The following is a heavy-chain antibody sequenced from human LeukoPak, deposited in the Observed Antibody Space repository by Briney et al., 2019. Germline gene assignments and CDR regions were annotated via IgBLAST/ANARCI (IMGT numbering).Heavy chain of an antibody. D-gene: IGHD1-14*01. CDR3: ASERYGDLAYNWFDP. Sequence: GGSLRLSCAASGFTFSSYAMSWVRQAPGKGLEWVSAISGSGGSTYYADAVKGRFTISRDNSKNTLYLQMNSLRAEDTAVYYCASERYGDLAYNWFDPWGQGTLVTVSS. J-gene: IGHJ5*02. CDR2: ISGSGGST. V-gene: IGHV3-23*01. CDR1: GFTFSSYA.